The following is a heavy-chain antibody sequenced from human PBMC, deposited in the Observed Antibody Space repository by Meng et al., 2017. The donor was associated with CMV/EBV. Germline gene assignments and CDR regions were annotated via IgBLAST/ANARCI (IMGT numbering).Heavy chain of an antibody. CDR1: GDSFTSYW. J-gene: IGHJ5*02. Sequence: TGSGDSFTSYWIGWVRQLPGKGLEWMGIIYPGDSDTRYSPSFQGQVTISADKSISTAYLQWSSLKASDTAMYYCARRLMPRRGWFDPWGQGTLVTVSS. D-gene: IGHD2-2*01. CDR2: IYPGDSDT. CDR3: ARRLMPRRGWFDP. V-gene: IGHV5-51*01.